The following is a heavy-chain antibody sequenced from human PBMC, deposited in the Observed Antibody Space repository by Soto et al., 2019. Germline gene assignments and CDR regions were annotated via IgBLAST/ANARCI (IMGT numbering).Heavy chain of an antibody. CDR2: IYVSGST. V-gene: IGHV4-4*09. Sequence: SETLSLTCSLSGGSMDGYYWSWIRQTPGQGLEWLGHIYVSGSTRYNPSLKSRLTISLDKSKRQFSMSLSSVTAADTAVYYCARSVAAPGTNIDFWGQGTLVTVS. CDR3: ARSVAAPGTNIDF. J-gene: IGHJ4*02. CDR1: GGSMDGYY. D-gene: IGHD6-13*01.